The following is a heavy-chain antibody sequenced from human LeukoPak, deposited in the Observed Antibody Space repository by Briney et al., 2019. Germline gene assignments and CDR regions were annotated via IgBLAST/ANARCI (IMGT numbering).Heavy chain of an antibody. Sequence: ASVKVSCKASGYTFTTFDINWVRQATGQGLEWLGWMNPNSGKTGCAQNFQGRLTITWNTSINTAYMELGSLRPEDTAVYYCARLDYSNAFDIWGRGTMVTVSS. V-gene: IGHV1-8*02. CDR2: MNPNSGKT. CDR3: ARLDYSNAFDI. CDR1: GYTFTTFD. D-gene: IGHD4-11*01. J-gene: IGHJ3*02.